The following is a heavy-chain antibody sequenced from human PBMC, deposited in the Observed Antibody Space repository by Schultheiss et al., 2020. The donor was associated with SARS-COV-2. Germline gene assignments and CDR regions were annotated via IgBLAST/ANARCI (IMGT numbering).Heavy chain of an antibody. J-gene: IGHJ5*02. D-gene: IGHD3-22*01. Sequence: SQTLSLTCTVSGGSISSYYWGWIRQPPGKGLEWIGSISHSGRTNYNPSLKSRVTISVDTSKNQFSLKLSSVTAADTAVYYCARAAVFNTMILAANWFDPWGQGTLVTVSS. V-gene: IGHV4-59*12. CDR2: ISHSGRT. CDR3: ARAAVFNTMILAANWFDP. CDR1: GGSISSYY.